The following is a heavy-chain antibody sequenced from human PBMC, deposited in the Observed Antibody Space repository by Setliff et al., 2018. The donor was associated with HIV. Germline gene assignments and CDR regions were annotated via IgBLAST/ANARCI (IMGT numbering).Heavy chain of an antibody. CDR1: GGTFSSYA. J-gene: IGHJ6*02. CDR2: IIPILGIA. CDR3: ARGATGTRYYYYGMDV. V-gene: IGHV1-69*10. Sequence: GASVKVSCKASGGTFSSYAISWVRQAPGQGLEWMGGIIPILGIANYAQKFQGRVTITADESTSTAYMELSSLRSEDTAVYYCARGATGTRYYYYGMDVWGQGTTVTVSS. D-gene: IGHD1-1*01.